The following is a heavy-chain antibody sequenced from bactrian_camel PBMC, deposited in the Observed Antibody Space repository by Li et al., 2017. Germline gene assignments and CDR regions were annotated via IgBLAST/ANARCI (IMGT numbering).Heavy chain of an antibody. Sequence: HVQLVESGGGLVQPGGSLRLSCAASGFTFSCYWMYWVRRAPGKGLEWVSTITTGGGTPYYADSVKGRFTISRDNAKNTVYLQMNSLKPEDTAVYYCVSAEAPYGSSWYAFGYWGQGTQVTVS. V-gene: IGHV3S1*01. CDR3: VSAEAPYGSSWYAFGY. CDR1: GFTFSCYW. J-gene: IGHJ6*01. CDR2: ITTGGGTP. D-gene: IGHD6*01.